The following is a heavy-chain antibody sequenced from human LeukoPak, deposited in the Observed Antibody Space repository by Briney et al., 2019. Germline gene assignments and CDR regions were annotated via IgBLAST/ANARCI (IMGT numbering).Heavy chain of an antibody. CDR2: IYDSGST. V-gene: IGHV4-30-4*01. CDR3: ARSSRRRNWFDP. J-gene: IGHJ5*02. CDR1: GGSISSGDYY. Sequence: SETLSLTCTVSGGSISSGDYYWNWIRQPPGKGLQWIGCIYDSGSTYYSPSPKSRLTISVDTSKNQFSLKLSSVTAADTAVYYCARSSRRRNWFDPWGQGTLVTVSS.